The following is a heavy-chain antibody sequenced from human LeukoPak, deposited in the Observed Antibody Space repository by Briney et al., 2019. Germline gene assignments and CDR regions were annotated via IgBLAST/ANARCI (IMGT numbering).Heavy chain of an antibody. CDR1: GGSISSSSYY. V-gene: IGHV4-39*01. CDR2: IYYSGST. J-gene: IGHJ4*02. D-gene: IGHD2-2*01. Sequence: PSETLSLTCTVSGGSISSSSYYWGWIRQPPGKGLEWIGSIYYSGSTYYNPSLKSRVTISVDTSKNQFSLKLSSVTAADTAVYYCARQGALPAAINYWGQGTLVTVSS. CDR3: ARQGALPAAINY.